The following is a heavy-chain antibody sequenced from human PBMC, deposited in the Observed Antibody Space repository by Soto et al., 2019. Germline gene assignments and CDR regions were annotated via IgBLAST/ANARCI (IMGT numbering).Heavy chain of an antibody. V-gene: IGHV1-69*13. CDR2: IIPIFGTA. CDR1: GGTFSSYA. CDR3: ARGGARITGNTLGEPWFDP. Sequence: ASVKVSCKASGGTFSSYAISWVRQAPGQGLEWMGGIIPIFGTANYAQKFQGRVTITADESTSTAYMELSSLRSEDTAVYYCARGGARITGNTLGEPWFDPWGQGTLVTVSS. D-gene: IGHD1-20*01. J-gene: IGHJ5*02.